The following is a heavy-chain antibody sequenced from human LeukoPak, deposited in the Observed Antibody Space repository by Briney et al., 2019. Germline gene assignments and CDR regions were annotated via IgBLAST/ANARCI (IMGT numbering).Heavy chain of an antibody. V-gene: IGHV4-39*01. CDR2: IYYSGST. CDR3: ARIDALVVAAIDY. CDR1: GGSISSSSYY. Sequence: SETLSLTCTVSGGSISSSSYYWGWIRQPPGKGLEWIGSIYYSGSTYYNPSLKSRVTISVDTSKNQFSLKLSSVTAADTAVYYCARIDALVVAAIDYWGQGTLVTVSS. D-gene: IGHD2-15*01. J-gene: IGHJ4*02.